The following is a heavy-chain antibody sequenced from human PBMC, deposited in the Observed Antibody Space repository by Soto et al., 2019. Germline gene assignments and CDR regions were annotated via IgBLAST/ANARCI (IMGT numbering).Heavy chain of an antibody. CDR2: ISYDGNNE. V-gene: IGHV3-30*18. Sequence: GGSLRLSCAASGFIFSAYGIHWVRQAPGKGLEWVAVISYDGNNEHYADSVKGRFTISRDNSKNTLFLQMSSLGAEDTAVYYCAKDTYYHDTTGYYVFDYWGQGTLVTVSS. CDR1: GFIFSAYG. D-gene: IGHD3-22*01. CDR3: AKDTYYHDTTGYYVFDY. J-gene: IGHJ4*02.